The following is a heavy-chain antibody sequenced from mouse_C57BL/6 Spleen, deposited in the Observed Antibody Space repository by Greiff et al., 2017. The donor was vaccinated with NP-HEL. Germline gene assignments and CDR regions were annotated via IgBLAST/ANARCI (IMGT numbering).Heavy chain of an antibody. CDR3: ARRWLLDYYAMDY. CDR2: IDPEDGET. V-gene: IGHV14-2*01. Sequence: VQLKESGAELVKPGASVKLSCTASGFNIKDYYMHWVKQRTEQGLEWIGRIDPEDGETKYAPKFQGKANITADTSSNTAYLQLSSLTSEDTAVYYCARRWLLDYYAMDYWGQGTSVTVSS. D-gene: IGHD2-3*01. J-gene: IGHJ4*01. CDR1: GFNIKDYY.